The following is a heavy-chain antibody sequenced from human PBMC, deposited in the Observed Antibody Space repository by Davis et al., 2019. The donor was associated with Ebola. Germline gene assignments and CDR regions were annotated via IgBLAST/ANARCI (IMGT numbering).Heavy chain of an antibody. J-gene: IGHJ6*02. CDR2: INHSGST. CDR1: GASISSSPYH. Sequence: MPSETLSLTCSVSGASISSSPYHWGWIRQPPGKGLEWIGEINHSGSTNYNPSLKSRVTISVDTSKNQFSLKLSSVTAADTAVYYCARSVRAARLWYYYYGMDVWGQGTTVTVSS. V-gene: IGHV4-39*07. D-gene: IGHD6-6*01. CDR3: ARSVRAARLWYYYYGMDV.